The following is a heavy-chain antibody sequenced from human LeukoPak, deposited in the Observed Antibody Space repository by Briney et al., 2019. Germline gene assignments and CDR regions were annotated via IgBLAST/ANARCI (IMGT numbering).Heavy chain of an antibody. CDR1: GFTFSSYW. CDR2: INQDGTEI. CDR3: ARIRVNYNYAMDV. Sequence: PGGSLRLSCTTSGFTFSSYWMSWVRRAPGEGLEWVANINQDGTEIYYVDSVKGRFTISRDNAETSLYLQMSSLRVEDTAVFYCARIRVNYNYAMDVWGQGTTVTVSS. J-gene: IGHJ6*02. V-gene: IGHV3-7*01.